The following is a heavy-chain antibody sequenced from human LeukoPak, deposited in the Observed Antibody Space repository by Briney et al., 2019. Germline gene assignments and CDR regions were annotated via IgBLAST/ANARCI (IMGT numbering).Heavy chain of an antibody. V-gene: IGHV4-34*01. CDR2: INHSGST. Sequence: SETLSLTCAVYGGSFSGYYWSWIRQPPGKGLEWIGEINHSGSTNYNPSLKSRVTISVDTSKNQFSLKLSSVTAADTAVYYCARGPMGTHYGSAYYWGQGTLVTVSS. J-gene: IGHJ4*02. CDR3: ARGPMGTHYGSAYY. D-gene: IGHD3-10*01. CDR1: GGSFSGYY.